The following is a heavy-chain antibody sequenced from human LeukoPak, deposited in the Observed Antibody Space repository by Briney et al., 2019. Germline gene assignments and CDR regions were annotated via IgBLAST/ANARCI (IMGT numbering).Heavy chain of an antibody. J-gene: IGHJ6*03. D-gene: IGHD1-7*01. V-gene: IGHV3-21*01. CDR3: ARSNYERTYYYYYYMDV. CDR1: GFTFSSYS. Sequence: GGSLRLSCVASGFTFSSYSMNWVRQAPGKGLEWVSSISSSSSYIYYADSVKGRFTISRDNAKNSLYLQMNSLRAEDTAVYYCARSNYERTYYYYYYMDVWGKGTTVTVSS. CDR2: ISSSSSYI.